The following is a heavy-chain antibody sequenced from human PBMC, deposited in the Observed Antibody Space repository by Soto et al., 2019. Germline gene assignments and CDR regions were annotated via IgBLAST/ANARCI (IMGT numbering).Heavy chain of an antibody. CDR3: ARTVPYYYDSSGYPFDY. D-gene: IGHD3-22*01. V-gene: IGHV3-30-3*01. J-gene: IGHJ4*02. CDR1: GLTFSGYA. CDR2: ISYGGSNK. Sequence: GGSLRLSCAASGLTFSGYAMHWVRQSPGKGLEWVAVISYGGSNKYYADSVKGRFTISRDNSKNTLYLQMNSLRAEDTAVYYCARTVPYYYDSSGYPFDYWGQGTLVTVSS.